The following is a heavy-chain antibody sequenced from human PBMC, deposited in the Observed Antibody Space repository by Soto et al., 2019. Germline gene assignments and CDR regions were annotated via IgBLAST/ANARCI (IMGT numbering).Heavy chain of an antibody. V-gene: IGHV3-30*18. J-gene: IGHJ3*01. D-gene: IGHD3-10*01. CDR1: GFTFNNYG. Sequence: QVQLVESGGGVVQPGRSLRLSCAASGFTFNNYGMHWARQAPGKGLEWVAAISNDGSDKYYADSVNGRLTISRDNSKNTVFLQIGSVVAADASVYSCAKDQARAACQGIDWGQGTVVTVSS. CDR2: ISNDGSDK. CDR3: AKDQARAACQGID.